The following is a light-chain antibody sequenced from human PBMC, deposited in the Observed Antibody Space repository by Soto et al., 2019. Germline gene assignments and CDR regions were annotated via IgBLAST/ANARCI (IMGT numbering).Light chain of an antibody. V-gene: IGKV3-20*01. Sequence: EIVLTQSPGTLYLSPGERATLSCRASQSVSSNYLAWYQQRPGQAPRLLIYGASSRATGIPDRFSGSVSGTDCTRTISRREPEELAVYSCLRYGSSRRTCGQGTRVGLK. CDR2: GAS. J-gene: IGKJ1*01. CDR1: QSVSSNY. CDR3: LRYGSSRRT.